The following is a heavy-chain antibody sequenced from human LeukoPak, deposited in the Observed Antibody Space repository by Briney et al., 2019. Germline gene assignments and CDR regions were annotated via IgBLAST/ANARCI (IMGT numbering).Heavy chain of an antibody. Sequence: QSGGSLRLSCVASGFTFSSYGMHWVRQAPGKGLEWVAVISYDGSNKYYVESVKGRFTISRDNSKNTLYLQMDSLRAEDTALYYCAKGSGINHYHWIDPWGQGTLVTVSS. CDR1: GFTFSSYG. J-gene: IGHJ5*02. CDR2: ISYDGSNK. D-gene: IGHD1-14*01. V-gene: IGHV3-30*18. CDR3: AKGSGINHYHWIDP.